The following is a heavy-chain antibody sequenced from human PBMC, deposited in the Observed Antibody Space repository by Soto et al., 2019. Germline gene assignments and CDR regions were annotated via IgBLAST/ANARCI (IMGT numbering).Heavy chain of an antibody. Sequence: GGSLRLSCAASGFDFTTTWMNWVRLAPGKGLEWVARIKSKNDGGTLDYASPVKGRFTISRDDSKKTSYLQMNSLKTEDTAIYYCAKVGPYDSGSYMFRYNWFGPWGPGTLVTVSS. CDR1: GFDFTTTW. CDR2: IKSKNDGGTL. J-gene: IGHJ5*02. V-gene: IGHV3-15*07. CDR3: AKVGPYDSGSYMFRYNWFGP. D-gene: IGHD3-10*01.